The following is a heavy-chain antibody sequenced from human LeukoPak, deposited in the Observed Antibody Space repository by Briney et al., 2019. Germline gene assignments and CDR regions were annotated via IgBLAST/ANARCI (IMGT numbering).Heavy chain of an antibody. Sequence: GGSLRLSCAASGFTFSSSPMSWVRQAPGKGLEWVSHILGDGDRTYYAESVKGRFTISRDNSKNTLYLQMNSLRGEDTATYFCAKRGKVATKEFDSWGQGTLVTVSS. D-gene: IGHD1-1*01. CDR1: GFTFSSSP. CDR2: ILGDGDRT. V-gene: IGHV3-23*01. CDR3: AKRGKVATKEFDS. J-gene: IGHJ4*02.